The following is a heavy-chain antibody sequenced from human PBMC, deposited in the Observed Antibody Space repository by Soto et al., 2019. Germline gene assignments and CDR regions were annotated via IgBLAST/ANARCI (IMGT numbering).Heavy chain of an antibody. V-gene: IGHV3-23*01. CDR1: GFRFSDYA. D-gene: IGHD3-22*01. Sequence: EVQLLESGGGVVQPGGSLRLSCVASGFRFSDYAMSWVRQAPGRGLEWLSTLSGGSIHTYYADSVKGRFTLSRDNSKSTLYLLMDSLRAEDTAIYYCARPQNYYDPGGYIKAYWDYWGQGTQVTVSS. CDR3: ARPQNYYDPGGYIKAYWDY. J-gene: IGHJ4*02. CDR2: LSGGSIHT.